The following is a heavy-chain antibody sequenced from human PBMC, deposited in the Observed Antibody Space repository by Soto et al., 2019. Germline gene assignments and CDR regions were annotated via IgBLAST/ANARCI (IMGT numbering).Heavy chain of an antibody. D-gene: IGHD4-17*01. CDR2: VYYSGST. CDR1: GGSVSSSSYY. CDR3: ARMTTVTQAAFDI. V-gene: IGHV4-39*07. J-gene: IGHJ3*02. Sequence: SETLSLTCTVSGGSVSSSSYYWGWVRQPPGKGLEWIGSVYYSGSTNYNPSLKSRVTISVDTSKNQFSLKLSSVTAADTAVYYCARMTTVTQAAFDIWGQGTMVNVSS.